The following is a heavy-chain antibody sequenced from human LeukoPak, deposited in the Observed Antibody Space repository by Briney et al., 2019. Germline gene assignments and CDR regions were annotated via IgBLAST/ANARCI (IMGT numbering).Heavy chain of an antibody. CDR3: AKGRPPYNVVPADY. J-gene: IGHJ4*02. Sequence: PGGSLRLSCAASGFTFSTYAMNWVRQAPGKGLAWVSAVSGSGGSTYYADSVQGRFTISRDNSKSTLYLQMNGLRADDTATYYCAKGRPPYNVVPADYWGQGTLVTVSS. D-gene: IGHD2-2*01. V-gene: IGHV3-23*01. CDR2: VSGSGGST. CDR1: GFTFSTYA.